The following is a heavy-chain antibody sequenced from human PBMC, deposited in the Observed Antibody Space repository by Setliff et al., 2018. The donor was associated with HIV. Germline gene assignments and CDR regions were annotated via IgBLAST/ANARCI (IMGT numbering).Heavy chain of an antibody. Sequence: GESLKISCEVSGYVFSDYWIAWVRQTPGKGLEWMGLVYPADSNTIYSPSFQHQITISADKSFSTAFLQWSDVKASDSGIYFCARLGGSFGIPHFDFWGQGTPVTVSS. D-gene: IGHD3-3*02. V-gene: IGHV5-51*01. CDR1: GYVFSDYW. CDR3: ARLGGSFGIPHFDF. CDR2: VYPADSNT. J-gene: IGHJ4*02.